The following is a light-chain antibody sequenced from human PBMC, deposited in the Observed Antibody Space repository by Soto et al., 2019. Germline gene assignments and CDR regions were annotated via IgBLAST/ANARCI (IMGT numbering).Light chain of an antibody. J-gene: IGLJ2*01. V-gene: IGLV2-14*01. CDR1: SSDVGGYNY. Sequence: QPVLTQPASVSGSPGQSITISCTGTSSDVGGYNYVSWYQQHPGKAPKLMIYDVSNRTSGVSNRFSGSKSGNTASLTISGLQAEDEADYYCSSYTSSSTLVLGGGTKLPVL. CDR2: DVS. CDR3: SSYTSSSTLV.